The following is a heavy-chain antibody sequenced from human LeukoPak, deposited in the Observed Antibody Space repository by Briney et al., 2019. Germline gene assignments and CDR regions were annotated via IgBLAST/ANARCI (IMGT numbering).Heavy chain of an antibody. CDR2: INHSGGT. Sequence: PSETLSLTCAVSGGSFSGYYWSWIRQPPGKGLEWIGGINHSGGTNYNPSLKSRVTISTDTTKNKLSLKLISVTAPDTAVYYCSGGRITMVRGVRTFDPWGQGTLVTVPS. CDR1: GGSFSGYY. CDR3: SGGRITMVRGVRTFDP. D-gene: IGHD3-10*01. J-gene: IGHJ5*02. V-gene: IGHV4-34*01.